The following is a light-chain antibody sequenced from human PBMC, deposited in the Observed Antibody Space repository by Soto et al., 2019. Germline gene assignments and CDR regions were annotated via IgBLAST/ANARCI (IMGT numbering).Light chain of an antibody. CDR3: QQYNNWPFS. CDR2: GAS. CDR1: QSVSSN. V-gene: IGKV3-15*01. Sequence: EIVMTQSPTTLSVSPAARATLSCRASQSVSSNLAWYQQKPGQAPRLLIYGASTRDTGIPARFSGSGSGTEFTLTISGLQSEDSAVYFCQQYNNWPFSFGQGTRLEIK. J-gene: IGKJ5*01.